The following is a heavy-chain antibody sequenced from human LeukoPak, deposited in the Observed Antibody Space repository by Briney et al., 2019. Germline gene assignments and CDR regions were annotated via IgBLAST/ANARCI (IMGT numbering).Heavy chain of an antibody. CDR3: ARVEYYDSSGYYYLGY. V-gene: IGHV1-2*06. CDR1: GYIFTGYY. CDR2: INPNSGGT. J-gene: IGHJ4*02. D-gene: IGHD3-22*01. Sequence: ASVKVSCKASGYIFTGYYMHWVRQAPGQGLEWMGRINPNSGGTNYAQKFQGRVTMTRDTSISTAYMELSRLRSDDTAVYYCARVEYYDSSGYYYLGYWGQGTLVTVSS.